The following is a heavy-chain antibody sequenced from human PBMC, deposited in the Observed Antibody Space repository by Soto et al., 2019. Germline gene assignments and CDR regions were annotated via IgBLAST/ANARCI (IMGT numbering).Heavy chain of an antibody. CDR1: GGSFSGHI. D-gene: IGHD2-21*02. CDR3: ARTYGGNSFDY. V-gene: IGHV4-34*01. Sequence: PSETLSLTCAVYGGSFSGHIWTWIRQTPGKGLQWIGQINHSGSTYYNPSLKSRVTISVDTSKNQFSLKLSSVTAADTAVYYCARTYGGNSFDYWGQGTLVTVSS. CDR2: INHSGST. J-gene: IGHJ4*02.